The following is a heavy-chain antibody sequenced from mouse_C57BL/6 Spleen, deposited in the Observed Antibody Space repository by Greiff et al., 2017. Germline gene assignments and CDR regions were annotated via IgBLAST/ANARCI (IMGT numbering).Heavy chain of an antibody. D-gene: IGHD2-3*01. V-gene: IGHV1-50*01. CDR3: TRTYDGYLYAKDY. CDR2: IDPSDSYT. J-gene: IGHJ4*01. CDR1: GYTFTSYW. Sequence: QVQLQQPGAELVKPGASVKLSCKASGYTFTSYWMKWVKQRPGQGLEWIGEIDPSDSYTNYNQKFKGKATLTVDTSSSTAYMQLSSLTSEDSAVYYCTRTYDGYLYAKDYWGQGTSVTVAS.